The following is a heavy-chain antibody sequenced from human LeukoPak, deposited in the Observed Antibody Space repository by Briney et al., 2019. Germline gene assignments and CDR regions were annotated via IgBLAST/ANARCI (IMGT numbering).Heavy chain of an antibody. Sequence: SETLSLTCTVSGGSISSSSYYWGWIRQPPGKWLEWIGIIYYSGSTYSNPSLKSRVTISVDTSKNQFSLKLSSVTAADTAVYYCASFYCSGGSCYQYYYYYYMDVWGKGTTVTISS. V-gene: IGHV4-39*01. J-gene: IGHJ6*03. CDR3: ASFYCSGGSCYQYYYYYYMDV. CDR2: IYYSGST. CDR1: GGSISSSSYY. D-gene: IGHD2-15*01.